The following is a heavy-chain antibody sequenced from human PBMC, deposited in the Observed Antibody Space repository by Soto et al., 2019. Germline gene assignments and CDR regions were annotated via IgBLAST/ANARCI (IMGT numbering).Heavy chain of an antibody. CDR2: IYYSGST. CDR3: ASRNYDILTGYYKYFDY. J-gene: IGHJ4*02. D-gene: IGHD3-9*01. V-gene: IGHV4-30-4*01. CDR1: GGSISSGDYY. Sequence: QVQLQESGPGLVKPSQTLSLTCTVSGGSISSGDYYWSWIRQPPGKGLEWIGYIYYSGSTYYNPSLKSRVTISVDTSKNQFALKLSSVTAADTAVYYCASRNYDILTGYYKYFDYWGQGTLVTVSS.